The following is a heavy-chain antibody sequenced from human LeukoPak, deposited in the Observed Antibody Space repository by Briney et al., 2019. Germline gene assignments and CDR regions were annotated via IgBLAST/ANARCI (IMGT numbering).Heavy chain of an antibody. D-gene: IGHD4-17*01. CDR1: GGSISSSSYY. CDR3: ARSDDYGDYLVGYFDY. CDR2: IYYSGST. V-gene: IGHV4-39*07. Sequence: SETLSLTCTVSGGSISSSSYYWGWIRQPPGKGLEWIGSIYYSGSTYYNPSLKSRVTISVDASKNQFSLKLSSVTAADTAVYYCARSDDYGDYLVGYFDYWGQGTLVTVSS. J-gene: IGHJ4*02.